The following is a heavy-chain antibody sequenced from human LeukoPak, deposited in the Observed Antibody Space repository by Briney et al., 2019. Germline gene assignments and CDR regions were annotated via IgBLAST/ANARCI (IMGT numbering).Heavy chain of an antibody. J-gene: IGHJ6*02. CDR1: GGSISSGGYS. D-gene: IGHD4-23*01. V-gene: IGHV4-30-2*01. Sequence: SETLSLTCAVSGGSISSGGYSWSWIRQPPGMGLEWIGYIYHSGSTYYNPSLKSRVTISVDRSKNQFSLKLSSVTAADTAVYYCARDGKHYYYGMDVWGQGTTVTVSS. CDR2: IYHSGST. CDR3: ARDGKHYYYGMDV.